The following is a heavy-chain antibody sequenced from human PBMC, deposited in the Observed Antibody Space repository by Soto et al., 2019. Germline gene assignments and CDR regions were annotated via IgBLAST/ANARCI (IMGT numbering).Heavy chain of an antibody. J-gene: IGHJ4*02. CDR3: AADRTVTTEVPYYFDY. Sequence: ASVKVSCKASGFTFTSSAMQWVRRARGQRLEWIGWIVVGSGNTNYAQKFQERVTITRDMSTSTAYMELSSLRSEDTAVYYCAADRTVTTEVPYYFDYWGQGTLVTVS. D-gene: IGHD4-17*01. CDR2: IVVGSGNT. V-gene: IGHV1-58*02. CDR1: GFTFTSSA.